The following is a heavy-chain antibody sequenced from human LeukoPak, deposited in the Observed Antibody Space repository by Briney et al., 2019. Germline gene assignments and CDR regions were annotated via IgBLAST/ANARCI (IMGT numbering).Heavy chain of an antibody. Sequence: SQTLSLTCTVSGGSISSGDYYWSWLRQPPGMGLEWIGYIYYSGSTYYNPSLMRRVTISVDTSKNQFFLMMSSVTAAATAVYYCATSAYGSESYYPWDFDYWGQGTLVSVSS. CDR1: GGSISSGDYY. CDR3: ATSAYGSESYYPWDFDY. J-gene: IGHJ4*02. CDR2: IYYSGST. D-gene: IGHD3-10*01. V-gene: IGHV4-30-4*08.